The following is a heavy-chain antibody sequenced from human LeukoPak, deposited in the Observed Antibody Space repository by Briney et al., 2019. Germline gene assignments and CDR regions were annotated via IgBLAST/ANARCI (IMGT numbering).Heavy chain of an antibody. CDR2: IKQDGSEN. Sequence: GGSLRLSCAASGFIISTYYMTWVRQAPGKGLEWVAGIKQDGSENYYVDSVKGRFTVSRDNSKNSLYLQMSSLRAEDTAVYFCARERYCTTATCYVGVPFDYWGQGTLVTVSS. J-gene: IGHJ4*02. CDR3: ARERYCTTATCYVGVPFDY. CDR1: GFIISTYY. V-gene: IGHV3-7*01. D-gene: IGHD2-2*01.